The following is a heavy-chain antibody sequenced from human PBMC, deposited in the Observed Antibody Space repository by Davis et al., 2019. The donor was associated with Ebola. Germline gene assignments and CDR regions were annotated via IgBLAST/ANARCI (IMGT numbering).Heavy chain of an antibody. CDR3: AKDDSGYGQSDY. D-gene: IGHD5-12*01. J-gene: IGHJ4*02. CDR2: IKEDGSEK. V-gene: IGHV3-7*01. Sequence: GESLKISCATSGFTFSSYWMSWVRQAPGKGLEWVANIKEDGSEKKYVDSVKGRFTISRDNSKNTLYLQMNSLRAEDTAVYYCAKDDSGYGQSDYWGQGTLVTVSS. CDR1: GFTFSSYW.